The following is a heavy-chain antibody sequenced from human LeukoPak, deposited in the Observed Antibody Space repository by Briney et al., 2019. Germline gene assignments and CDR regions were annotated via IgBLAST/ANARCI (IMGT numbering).Heavy chain of an antibody. D-gene: IGHD3-22*01. J-gene: IGHJ4*02. CDR1: GGSISSGGYY. CDR2: IYYSGST. V-gene: IGHV4-31*03. Sequence: SETLSLTCTVSGGSISSGGYYWSWIRQHPGKGLEWIGYIYYSGSTYYNPSLKSRVTISVDTSKNQFSLKLSSVTAADTAVYYCARGESTYYYDSSGYDYFDYWGQGTLVTVSS. CDR3: ARGESTYYYDSSGYDYFDY.